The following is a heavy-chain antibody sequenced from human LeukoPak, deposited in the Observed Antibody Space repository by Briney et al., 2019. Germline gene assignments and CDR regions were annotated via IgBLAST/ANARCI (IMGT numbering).Heavy chain of an antibody. Sequence: GGSLRLSCAASGFTFSSYAMSWVRQAPGKGLEWGSAISGSGGSTYYADSVKGRFTISRDNSKNTLYLQMNSLRAEDTAVYYCARAALWLGELSFDYWGQGTLVTVSS. J-gene: IGHJ4*02. V-gene: IGHV3-23*01. CDR1: GFTFSSYA. CDR2: ISGSGGST. D-gene: IGHD3-10*01. CDR3: ARAALWLGELSFDY.